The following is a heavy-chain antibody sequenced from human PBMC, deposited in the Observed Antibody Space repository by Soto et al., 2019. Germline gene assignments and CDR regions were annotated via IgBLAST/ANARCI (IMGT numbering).Heavy chain of an antibody. CDR2: ISSSSSTI. Sequence: GGSLRLSCAASGFTFSSYSMNWVRQAPGKGLEWVSYISSSSSTIYYADSVKGRFTISRDNAKNSLYLQMNSLRAEDTAVYYCARPPLALRGYRGYDNRPFDYWGQGTLVTVSS. CDR1: GFTFSSYS. J-gene: IGHJ4*02. CDR3: ARPPLALRGYRGYDNRPFDY. D-gene: IGHD5-12*01. V-gene: IGHV3-48*01.